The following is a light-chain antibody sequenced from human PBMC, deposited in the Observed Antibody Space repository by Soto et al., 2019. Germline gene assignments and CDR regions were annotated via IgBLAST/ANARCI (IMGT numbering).Light chain of an antibody. CDR1: QGMGNF. Sequence: DIQMTQSPSSLSASGGEKITIICRPIQGMGNFLGWYQQKPGKAPKRLIYAASSLDSGVPSRFSGSGSGTEFTLTVSSLQSEDFATYYCLQHNSVPFTFGPGTKVDIK. CDR2: AAS. J-gene: IGKJ3*01. CDR3: LQHNSVPFT. V-gene: IGKV1-17*01.